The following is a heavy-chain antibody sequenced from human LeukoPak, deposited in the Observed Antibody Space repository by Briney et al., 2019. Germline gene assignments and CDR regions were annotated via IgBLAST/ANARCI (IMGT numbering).Heavy chain of an antibody. CDR1: GFTFSDYY. CDR2: ISSSGSTI. CDR3: ASSVEMATILLDY. Sequence: PGGSLRLSCAASGFTFSDYYMSWIRQAPGKGLEWVAYISSSGSTIYYADSVKGRFTISRDNAKNSLYLQMNSLRAEDTAVYYCASSVEMATILLDYWGQGTLVTVSS. V-gene: IGHV3-11*01. D-gene: IGHD5-24*01. J-gene: IGHJ4*02.